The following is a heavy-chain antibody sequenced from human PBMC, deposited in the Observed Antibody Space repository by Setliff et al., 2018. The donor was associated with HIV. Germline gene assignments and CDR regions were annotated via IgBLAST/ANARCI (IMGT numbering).Heavy chain of an antibody. CDR3: VRHPPDSSGAGSIYYYYHYMDV. J-gene: IGHJ6*03. Sequence: SETLSLTCTVSGASIRSQYWSWIRKPPGKGLEWIGYISYSGSTNYNPSLKNRVTMSVDTSKNQLFLKLSSVTAADTAVYYCVRHPPDSSGAGSIYYYYHYMDVRGNGASVTVSS. CDR1: GASIRSQY. V-gene: IGHV4-59*08. CDR2: ISYSGST. D-gene: IGHD2-2*01.